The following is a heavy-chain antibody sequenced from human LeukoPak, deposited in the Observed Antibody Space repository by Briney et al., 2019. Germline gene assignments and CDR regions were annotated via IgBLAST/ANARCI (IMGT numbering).Heavy chain of an antibody. CDR1: GFTFNTYD. CDR3: ARGSTDTTNPLFDY. Sequence: GGSLRLSCAAPGFTFNTYDMNWVRQAPGKGLEWVSTIRSSSSNMYYADSVKGRLTITRDNAKNSLYLQMNSLRAEDTGVYYCARGSTDTTNPLFDYWGEGTLVTVSS. CDR2: IRSSSSNM. J-gene: IGHJ4*02. D-gene: IGHD2/OR15-2a*01. V-gene: IGHV3-21*01.